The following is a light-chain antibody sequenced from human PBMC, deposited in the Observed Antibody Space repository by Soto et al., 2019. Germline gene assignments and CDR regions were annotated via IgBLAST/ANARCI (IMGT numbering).Light chain of an antibody. CDR2: DAS. CDR3: HQYDSWT. V-gene: IGKV3-20*01. Sequence: DIVLTQSPGTLSLSPGERATLSCRASQSLGTDYLAWYQQKPGQAPRLLIYDASRRATGIPVRFSGSGSGADFTLTISRLEPEDFAVYYCHQYDSWTFGQGTKVDIK. J-gene: IGKJ1*01. CDR1: QSLGTDY.